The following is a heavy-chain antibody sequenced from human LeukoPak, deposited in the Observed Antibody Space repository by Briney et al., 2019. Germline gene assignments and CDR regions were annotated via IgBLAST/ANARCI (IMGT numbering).Heavy chain of an antibody. Sequence: ASVKVSCKASGYTFTSYAVRWVRQAPGQRLECVGWINVGGGNTGYSQKFQGRVTITRDTTANTAYMELSSLRSEDTAIYYCAREIYGGNSFDFWGQGTLVTVSS. J-gene: IGHJ4*02. CDR2: INVGGGNT. D-gene: IGHD4-23*01. CDR1: GYTFTSYA. CDR3: AREIYGGNSFDF. V-gene: IGHV1-3*01.